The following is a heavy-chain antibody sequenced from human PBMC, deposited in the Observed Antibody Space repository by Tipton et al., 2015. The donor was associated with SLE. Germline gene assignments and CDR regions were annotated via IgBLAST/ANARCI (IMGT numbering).Heavy chain of an antibody. Sequence: TPSLTCTVSGGSISSYYWSWIRQPPGKGLEWIGYIYYSGSTNYNPSLKSRVTISVDTSKNQFSLKLSSVTAADTAIYYCARGQDTAKVGYWGQGTLVTVSS. CDR1: GGSISSYY. J-gene: IGHJ4*02. D-gene: IGHD5-18*01. CDR2: IYYSGST. CDR3: ARGQDTAKVGY. V-gene: IGHV4-59*01.